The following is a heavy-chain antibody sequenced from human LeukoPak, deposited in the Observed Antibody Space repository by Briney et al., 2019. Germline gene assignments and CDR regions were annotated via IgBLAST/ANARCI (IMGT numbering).Heavy chain of an antibody. CDR3: ARRTGFDSGHYFDY. CDR2: IYYSGST. V-gene: IGHV4-39*01. CDR1: GGSISRNSYY. D-gene: IGHD6-19*01. J-gene: IGHJ4*02. Sequence: SETLSLTCTVSGGSISRNSYYWGWIRQPPGKGLEWIGSIYYSGSTYYYPSLMSRVTISIDTSKNQFSLKLSSVTAADTAVYYCARRTGFDSGHYFDYWGQGILVTVSS.